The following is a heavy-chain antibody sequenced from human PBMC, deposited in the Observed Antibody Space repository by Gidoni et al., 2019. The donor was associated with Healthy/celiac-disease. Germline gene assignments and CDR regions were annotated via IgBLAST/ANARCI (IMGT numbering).Heavy chain of an antibody. CDR1: GGTFSSYA. Sequence: QVQLVQSGAEVKKPGSSVKVSCKASGGTFSSYAISWVRQAPGQGLEWMGGIIPIFGTANYAKKVQGRVTISADESTSTAYMELSSPRSEDTAVYYCAREQVYSSSWYSFDYWGQGTLVTVSS. CDR3: AREQVYSSSWYSFDY. V-gene: IGHV1-69*01. J-gene: IGHJ4*02. CDR2: IIPIFGTA. D-gene: IGHD6-13*01.